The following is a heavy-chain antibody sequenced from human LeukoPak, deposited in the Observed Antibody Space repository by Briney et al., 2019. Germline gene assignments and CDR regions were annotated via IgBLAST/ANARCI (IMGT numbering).Heavy chain of an antibody. CDR1: GFTFSNYW. D-gene: IGHD6-19*01. CDR2: IYSGGST. Sequence: GGSLRLSCAASGFTFSNYWMSWVRQAPGKGLEWVSVIYSGGSTYYADSVKGRFTISRDNSKNTLYLQMNSLRAEDTAVYYCARVSVPIAVAGTFDYWGQGTLVTVSS. V-gene: IGHV3-53*01. J-gene: IGHJ4*02. CDR3: ARVSVPIAVAGTFDY.